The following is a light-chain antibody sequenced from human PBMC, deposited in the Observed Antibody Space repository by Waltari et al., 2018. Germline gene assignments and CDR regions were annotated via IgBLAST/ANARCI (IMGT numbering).Light chain of an antibody. CDR1: SGINVGDFL. CDR2: YKSDSEK. J-gene: IGLJ3*02. Sequence: QPVLTQPPSSSASPGDSARLTCTLPSGINVGDFLIYWYQQKPGSPPRFLLYYKSDSEKAQGSGVPSRFSGSKDASANAGILLISGLQSEDEADYYCMFWPNNVWVFGGGTKLTVL. V-gene: IGLV5-37*01. CDR3: MFWPNNVWV.